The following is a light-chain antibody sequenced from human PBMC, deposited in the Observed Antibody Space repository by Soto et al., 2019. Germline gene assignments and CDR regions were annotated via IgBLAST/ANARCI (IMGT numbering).Light chain of an antibody. CDR3: QQRTNWPLT. CDR2: DAS. Sequence: EIVLTQSPATLSLSPGERAALCCRASQSVSSYLAWYQHTPGQAPRLLIYDASNRATGIPARFSGSGSGTDFTLTISSLEPEDFAVYYCQQRTNWPLTFGGGTKVEIK. V-gene: IGKV3-11*01. J-gene: IGKJ4*01. CDR1: QSVSSY.